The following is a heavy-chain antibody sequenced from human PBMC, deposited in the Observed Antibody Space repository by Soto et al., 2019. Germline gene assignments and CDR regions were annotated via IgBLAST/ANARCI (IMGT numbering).Heavy chain of an antibody. Sequence: PGGSLRLSCAASGFTFSSYGMHWVRQAPGKGLEWVAVISYDGSNKYYADSVKGRFTISRDNSKNTLYLQMNSLRAEDTAVYYCSKDGYSSSWYFWGQGTLVTVSS. D-gene: IGHD6-13*01. CDR2: ISYDGSNK. CDR3: SKDGYSSSWYF. V-gene: IGHV3-30*18. J-gene: IGHJ4*02. CDR1: GFTFSSYG.